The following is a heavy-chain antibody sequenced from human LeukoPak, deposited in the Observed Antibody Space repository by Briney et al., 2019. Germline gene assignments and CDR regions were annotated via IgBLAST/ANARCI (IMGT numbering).Heavy chain of an antibody. CDR3: ARDRGGSGPTTTDY. V-gene: IGHV3-74*01. Sequence: GGSLRLSCAASEFTFSTYWVHWVRQAPGKGLVWVSRINSDGSSTIYADSVMGRFTISRDNAKNTLYLRMNSLRAEDTAVYYCARDRGGSGPTTTDYWGQGTLVTVSS. D-gene: IGHD6-19*01. CDR1: EFTFSTYW. J-gene: IGHJ4*02. CDR2: INSDGSST.